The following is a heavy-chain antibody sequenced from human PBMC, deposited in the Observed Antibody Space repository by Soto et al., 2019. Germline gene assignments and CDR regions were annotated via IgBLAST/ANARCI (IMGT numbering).Heavy chain of an antibody. V-gene: IGHV1-58*01. CDR3: AADWSNRPFGF. D-gene: IGHD3-3*01. Sequence: QMQLVQSGPEVKKPGTSVKVSCKASGFTLTSADVQWVRQTRGQRLEWIGWIVGGSGSTNYAQQFQGRLAITRDMSTSTVYMELSSLRSEDTAVYYCAADWSNRPFGFWGQGTLVTVSS. CDR1: GFTLTSAD. CDR2: IVGGSGST. J-gene: IGHJ4*02.